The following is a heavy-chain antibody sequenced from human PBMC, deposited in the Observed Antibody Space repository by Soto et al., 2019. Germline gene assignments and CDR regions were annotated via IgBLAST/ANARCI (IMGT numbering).Heavy chain of an antibody. CDR2: IYYSGST. CDR3: ARTEYDILTAYNPFDY. Sequence: SETLSLTCTVSGGSISSYYWSWIRQPPGRGLEWIGYIYYSGSTNYNPSLKSRVTISVDTSKNQFSLKLSSVTAADTAVYYCARTEYDILTAYNPFDYWGQGTLVTVSS. D-gene: IGHD3-9*01. J-gene: IGHJ4*02. V-gene: IGHV4-59*08. CDR1: GGSISSYY.